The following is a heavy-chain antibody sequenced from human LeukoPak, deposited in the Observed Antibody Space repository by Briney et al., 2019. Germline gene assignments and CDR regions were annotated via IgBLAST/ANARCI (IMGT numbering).Heavy chain of an antibody. Sequence: PGGSLRLSCAASGFTFSSYAMTWVRQAPGKGLEWVSAISGSGGSTYYADSVKGRFTISRDNSKNTLCLQMNGLRAGDTVVYYCATDLRGCSGGSCYSYSLWGQGTLVTVSS. CDR3: ATDLRGCSGGSCYSYSL. CDR2: ISGSGGST. V-gene: IGHV3-23*01. J-gene: IGHJ4*02. CDR1: GFTFSSYA. D-gene: IGHD2-15*01.